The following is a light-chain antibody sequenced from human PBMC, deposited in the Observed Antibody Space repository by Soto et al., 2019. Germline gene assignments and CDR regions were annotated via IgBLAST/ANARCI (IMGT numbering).Light chain of an antibody. CDR3: QAWDSSTHVV. Sequence: SYELTQPPSVSVSPGQTASITCSGDKLGGEYACWYQQKPGQSPVLVIYQDSKRPSGIPERFSGSNSGNTATLTISGTQAMDEADYYCQAWDSSTHVVFGGGTKVTVL. CDR2: QDS. V-gene: IGLV3-1*01. J-gene: IGLJ2*01. CDR1: KLGGEY.